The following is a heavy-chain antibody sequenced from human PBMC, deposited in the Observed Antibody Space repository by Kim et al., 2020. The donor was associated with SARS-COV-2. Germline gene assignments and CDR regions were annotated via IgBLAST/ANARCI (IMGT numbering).Heavy chain of an antibody. CDR2: ISYDGSNE. CDR1: GFTFSSYA. D-gene: IGHD4-17*01. V-gene: IGHV3-30*04. Sequence: LSLTCAASGFTFSSYAMHWVRQAPGKGLEWVAVISYDGSNEYYADSVKGRFTISRDNSKNTLYLQMNSLRAEDTAVYYCASSYGGNYYYGMDVWGQGTTVTVSS. CDR3: ASSYGGNYYYGMDV. J-gene: IGHJ6*02.